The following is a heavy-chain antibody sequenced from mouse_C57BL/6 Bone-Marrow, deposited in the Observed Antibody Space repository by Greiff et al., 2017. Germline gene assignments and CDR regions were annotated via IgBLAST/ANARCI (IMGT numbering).Heavy chain of an antibody. CDR2: IDPANGST. CDR1: GYNIKNTY. D-gene: IGHD2-4*01. J-gene: IGHJ1*03. CDR3: SRHYDPVGWYFDV. Sequence: VQLQQSVAELVRPGASVKLSCTASGYNIKNTYMHWVKQRPEQGLEWIGRIDPANGSTKYDPKFQGKATITADTSSNTAYLQLSSLTSEDAAIYYCSRHYDPVGWYFDVWGTGTTVTVSS. V-gene: IGHV14-3*01.